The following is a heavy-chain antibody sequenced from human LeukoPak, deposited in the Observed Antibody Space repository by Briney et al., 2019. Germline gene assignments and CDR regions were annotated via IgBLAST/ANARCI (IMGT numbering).Heavy chain of an antibody. Sequence: PSETLSLTCAVSGGSISSGGYSWSWIRRPPGKGLEWIGYIYYSGSTYYNPSLKSRVTISVDTSKNQFSLKLSSVTAADTAVYYCARHPSSEDIVVVPAAPFDPWGQGTLVTVSS. CDR2: IYYSGST. CDR1: GGSISSGGYS. V-gene: IGHV4-30-2*03. CDR3: ARHPSSEDIVVVPAAPFDP. J-gene: IGHJ5*02. D-gene: IGHD2-2*01.